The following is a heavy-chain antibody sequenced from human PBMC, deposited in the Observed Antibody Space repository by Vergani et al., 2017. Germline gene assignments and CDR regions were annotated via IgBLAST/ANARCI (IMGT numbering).Heavy chain of an antibody. CDR3: AAPHPGLLHYYYYGMDV. J-gene: IGHJ6*02. CDR1: GYTFTSYY. CDR2: INPSGGST. D-gene: IGHD3-22*01. V-gene: IGHV1-46*01. Sequence: QVQLVQSGAEVKKPGASVKVSCKASGYTFTSYYMHWVRQAPGQGLEWMGIINPSGGSTSYAQKFQGRVTMTRDTSTSTVYMELSSLRSEDTAVYYCAAPHPGLLHYYYYGMDVWGQGTTVTVSS.